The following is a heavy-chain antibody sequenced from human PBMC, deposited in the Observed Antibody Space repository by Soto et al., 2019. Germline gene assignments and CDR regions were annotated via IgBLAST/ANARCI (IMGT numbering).Heavy chain of an antibody. J-gene: IGHJ6*02. Sequence: QVQLQESGPGLVKPPGTLSLTCAVFGGSISSTNWWTWVRQPPGKGLEWIGEIYHSGSTNYNPSLKSRGTISVDKSTNQFSLKLSFVTAADTAVYYCARRTYDGLDVWGQGTTVTVSS. CDR2: IYHSGST. V-gene: IGHV4-4*03. D-gene: IGHD3-3*01. CDR1: GGSISSTNW. CDR3: ARRTYDGLDV.